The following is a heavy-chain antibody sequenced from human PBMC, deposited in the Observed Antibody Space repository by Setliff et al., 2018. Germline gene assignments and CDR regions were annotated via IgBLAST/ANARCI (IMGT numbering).Heavy chain of an antibody. V-gene: IGHV1-18*01. CDR1: GYKFNDYA. Sequence: ASVKVSCKPSGYKFNDYAISWVRQGPGQGLEWMGWISAYSGNTYYAQKLHDRVTLTTDTSTSTAYMELRSLGTDDTAVYYCARVESMVRGKNILRHFDYWGQGIQVTVSS. CDR3: ARVESMVRGKNILRHFDY. CDR2: ISAYSGNT. J-gene: IGHJ4*02. D-gene: IGHD3-10*01.